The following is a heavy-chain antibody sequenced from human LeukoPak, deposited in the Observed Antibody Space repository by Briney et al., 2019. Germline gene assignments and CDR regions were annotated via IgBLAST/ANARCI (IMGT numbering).Heavy chain of an antibody. CDR3: ARAAPPFLGGVLIRYYYYMDV. CDR1: GYTFTSYY. CDR2: INPSGGST. J-gene: IGHJ6*03. Sequence: GASVKVSCKASGYTFTSYYMHWVRQAPGQGLEWMGIINPSGGSTSYAQKFQGRVTMTRNTSISTAYMELSSLRSEDTAVYYCARAAPPFLGGVLIRYYYYMDVWGKGTTVTVSS. V-gene: IGHV1-46*01. D-gene: IGHD3-16*01.